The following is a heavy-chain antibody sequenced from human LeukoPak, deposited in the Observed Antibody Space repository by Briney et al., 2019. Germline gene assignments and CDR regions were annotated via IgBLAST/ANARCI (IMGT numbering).Heavy chain of an antibody. CDR3: AKDSVYYGSGSYDNINYFDY. CDR2: ISYDGSNK. CDR1: GFTFSSYG. Sequence: GRSLRLSCAASGFTFSSYGTHWVRQAPGKGLEWVAVISYDGSNKYYADSVKGRFTISRDNSKNTLYLQMNSLRAEDTAVYYCAKDSVYYGSGSYDNINYFDYWGQGTLVTVSS. V-gene: IGHV3-30*18. D-gene: IGHD3-10*01. J-gene: IGHJ4*02.